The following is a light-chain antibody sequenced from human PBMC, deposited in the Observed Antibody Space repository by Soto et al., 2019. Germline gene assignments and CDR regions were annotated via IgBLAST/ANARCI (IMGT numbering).Light chain of an antibody. Sequence: EIVLTQSPGTLSLSPGERVTLSCRASQSVSSGYLAWYQQKPGQAPRLVIYGASSRPTGIPDRFSGSGSGTDFTLTISRLGPENFAVYDCQQYATSPRLTFGGGTKVEIK. CDR2: GAS. J-gene: IGKJ4*01. CDR3: QQYATSPRLT. CDR1: QSVSSGY. V-gene: IGKV3-20*01.